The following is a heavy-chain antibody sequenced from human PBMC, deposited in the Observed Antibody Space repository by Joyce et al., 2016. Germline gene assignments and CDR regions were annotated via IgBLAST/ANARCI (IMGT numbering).Heavy chain of an antibody. CDR1: GFPFSTYD. CDR3: ARVDGSGWFFDY. CDR2: LWYDGSNE. D-gene: IGHD6-19*01. V-gene: IGHV3-33*01. J-gene: IGHJ4*02. Sequence: QVQLVESGGGVVQPGESLRLSCAASGFPFSTYDRNWVRQAPGKGLEWVAALWYDGSNEYYADSVKGRFSIARDNSKHTVDLQMNSLRVEDTAVYYCARVDGSGWFFDYWGQGTLVTVSS.